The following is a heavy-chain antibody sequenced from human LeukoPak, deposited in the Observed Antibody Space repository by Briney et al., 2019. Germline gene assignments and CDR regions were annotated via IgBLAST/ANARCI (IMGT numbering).Heavy chain of an antibody. CDR2: ISSSSSTI. J-gene: IGHJ4*02. CDR3: AREGYSYDTDY. CDR1: GFTFSSYS. Sequence: GGSRRLSCAASGFTFSSYSMNWVSQAPGKGREWVSYISSSSSTIYYADSVKGRFTISRDNAKNSLYLQLNSLRAEDMAVYYCAREGYSYDTDYWGQGTLVTVSS. D-gene: IGHD5-18*01. V-gene: IGHV3-48*01.